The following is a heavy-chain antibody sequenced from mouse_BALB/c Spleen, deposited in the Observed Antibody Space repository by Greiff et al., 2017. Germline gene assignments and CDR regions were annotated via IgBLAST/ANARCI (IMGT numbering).Heavy chain of an antibody. CDR3: ALYYYGSFAY. V-gene: IGHV14-1*02. D-gene: IGHD1-1*01. J-gene: IGHJ3*01. CDR1: GFNIKDYY. CDR2: IDPENGNT. Sequence: VQLKQSGAELVRPGALVKLSCKASGFNIKDYYMHWVKQRPEQGLEWIGWIDPENGNTIYDPKFQGKASITADTSSNTAYLQLSSLTSEDTAVYYCALYYYGSFAYWGQGTLVTVSA.